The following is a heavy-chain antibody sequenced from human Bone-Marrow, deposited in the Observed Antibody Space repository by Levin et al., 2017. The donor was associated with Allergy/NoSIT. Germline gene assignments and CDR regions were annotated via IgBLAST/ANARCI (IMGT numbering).Heavy chain of an antibody. CDR1: GFTFSSYR. J-gene: IGHJ4*02. CDR3: ARDGGGLGY. V-gene: IGHV3-74*01. CDR2: INSDGST. D-gene: IGHD3-16*01. Sequence: GGSLRLSCAASGFTFSSYRMHWVRQAPGKGLVWVSHINSDGSTVYADSVKGRLTISGDNAKNTVYLQMNSLRAEDTAVYYCARDGGGLGYWGQGTLVTVSS.